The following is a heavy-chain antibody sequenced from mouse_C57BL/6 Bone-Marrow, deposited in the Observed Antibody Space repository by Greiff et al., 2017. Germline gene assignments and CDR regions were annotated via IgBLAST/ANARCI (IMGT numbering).Heavy chain of an antibody. D-gene: IGHD4-1*01. CDR1: GYAFSSYW. CDR2: IYPGDGDT. Sequence: QVTLQVSGAELVKPGASVKISCKASGYAFSSYWMNWVKQRPGKGLEWIGQIYPGDGDTNYNGKFKGKATLTADKSSSTAYLQLSSLTSEDSAVCFCARGDWDLAWFAYWGQGTLVTVSA. CDR3: ARGDWDLAWFAY. J-gene: IGHJ3*01. V-gene: IGHV1-80*01.